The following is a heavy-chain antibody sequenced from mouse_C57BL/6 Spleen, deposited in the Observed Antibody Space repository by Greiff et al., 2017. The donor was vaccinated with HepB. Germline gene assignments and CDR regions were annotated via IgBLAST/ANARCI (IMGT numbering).Heavy chain of an antibody. J-gene: IGHJ1*03. CDR2: ISSGSSTI. Sequence: EVQRVESGGGLVKPGGSLKLSCAASGFTFSDYGMHWVRQAPEKGLEWVAYISSGSSTIDYADTVKGRFTISRDNAKNTLFVQMTSLRSEDTAMYYCARLYYYGSSSYWYFDVWGTGTTVTVSS. CDR1: GFTFSDYG. D-gene: IGHD1-1*01. CDR3: ARLYYYGSSSYWYFDV. V-gene: IGHV5-17*01.